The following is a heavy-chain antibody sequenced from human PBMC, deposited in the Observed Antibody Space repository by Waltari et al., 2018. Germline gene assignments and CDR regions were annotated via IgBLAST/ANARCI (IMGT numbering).Heavy chain of an antibody. D-gene: IGHD3-10*01. CDR1: GGSFSAYY. Sequence: QVQLQQWGAGLLKPSETLSLTCAVYGGSFSAYYWSWIRQPPGKGLEWIGEINDSGRPSNYPSLKSRVTMSVDTSNNQFSLKLTSVTAADTAVYYCARGKTARPHSKWFGELSAKYYFDYWGQGTLVTVSS. CDR3: ARGKTARPHSKWFGELSAKYYFDY. J-gene: IGHJ4*02. V-gene: IGHV4-34*01. CDR2: INDSGRP.